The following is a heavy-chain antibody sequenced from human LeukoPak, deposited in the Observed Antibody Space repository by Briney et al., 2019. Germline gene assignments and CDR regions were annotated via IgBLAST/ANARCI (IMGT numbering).Heavy chain of an antibody. J-gene: IGHJ5*02. CDR3: ARGSGYSNYLNWFDP. D-gene: IGHD4-4*01. V-gene: IGHV4-34*01. CDR1: GGSFSGYY. Sequence: SETLSFTCAVYGGSFSGYYWSWIRQPPGKGLEWIGEINHSGSTNYNPSLKSRVTISVDTSKNQFSLKLSSVTAADTAVYYCARGSGYSNYLNWFDPWGQGTLVTVSS. CDR2: INHSGST.